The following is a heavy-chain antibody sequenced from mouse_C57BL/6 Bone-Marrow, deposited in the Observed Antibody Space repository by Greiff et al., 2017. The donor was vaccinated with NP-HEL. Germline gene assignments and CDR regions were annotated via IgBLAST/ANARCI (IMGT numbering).Heavy chain of an antibody. CDR3: ARGAY. Sequence: QVQLQQSGAELVKPGASVKISCKASGYEFSNYWMTWVKQRPGKGLEWIGQIYPGDGDTNYNGKFKDQATLTADKSSSTAYMQLSRLTSEDSAVYFCARGAYWGQGTLVTVSA. J-gene: IGHJ3*01. V-gene: IGHV1-80*01. CDR1: GYEFSNYW. CDR2: IYPGDGDT.